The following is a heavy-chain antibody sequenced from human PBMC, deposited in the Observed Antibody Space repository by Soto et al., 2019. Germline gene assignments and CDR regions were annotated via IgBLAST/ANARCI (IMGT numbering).Heavy chain of an antibody. D-gene: IGHD6-19*01. J-gene: IGHJ4*02. CDR2: ISASGGGT. CDR1: GFTFSNYA. Sequence: EVQLLESGGGLVQPGGSLRLSCAASGFTFSNYAMSWVRQAPGKGLEWVSGISASGGGTYYADSVKGRFTISRDNSKNTLYLEMNRLRAEDTAGYYSAIRAGSSAWSSVYWGQGTLVTVSS. CDR3: AIRAGSSAWSSVY. V-gene: IGHV3-23*01.